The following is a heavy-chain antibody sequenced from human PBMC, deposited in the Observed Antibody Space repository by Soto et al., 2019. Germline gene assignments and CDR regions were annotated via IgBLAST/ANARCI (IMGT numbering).Heavy chain of an antibody. J-gene: IGHJ2*01. D-gene: IGHD2-2*02. V-gene: IGHV3-23*01. CDR2: ISGSGGST. CDR3: AKHSAPPRYCSSTSCYMGWYFDL. CDR1: GFTFSSYA. Sequence: GESLKISCAASGFTFSSYAMSWVRQAPGKGLEWVSAISGSGGSTYYADSVKGRFTISRDNSKNTLYLQMNSLRAEDTAVYYCAKHSAPPRYCSSTSCYMGWYFDLWGRGTLVTVSS.